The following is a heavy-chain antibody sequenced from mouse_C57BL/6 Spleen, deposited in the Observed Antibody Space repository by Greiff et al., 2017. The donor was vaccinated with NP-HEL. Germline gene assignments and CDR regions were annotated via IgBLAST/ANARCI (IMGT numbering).Heavy chain of an antibody. CDR2: IYPGSGNT. CDR3: AREDDSFDY. J-gene: IGHJ2*01. Sequence: VKLQESGAELVRPGASVKLSCKASGYTFTDYYINWVKQRPGQGLEWIARIYPGSGNTYYNEKFKGKATLTAEKSSSTAYMQLSSLTSEDSAVYFCAREDDSFDYWGQGTTLTVSS. V-gene: IGHV1-76*01. CDR1: GYTFTDYY. D-gene: IGHD2-4*01.